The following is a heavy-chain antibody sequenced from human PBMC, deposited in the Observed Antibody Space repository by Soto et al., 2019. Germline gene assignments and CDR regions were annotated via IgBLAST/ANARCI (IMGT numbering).Heavy chain of an antibody. CDR3: ARGSGIVALPGELEDVKYDY. CDR2: INESGST. D-gene: IGHD1-1*01. Sequence: QVQLQQWGAGLVKPSETLSLSCAVYGQSFSGHSWAWIRQPPGKGLEWIGEINESGSTYYNPSLKRRVTTSTDTSKHQFSLTLSCVRAADTAAYFCARGSGIVALPGELEDVKYDYWGQGTLVNVSS. J-gene: IGHJ4*02. V-gene: IGHV4-34*01. CDR1: GQSFSGHS.